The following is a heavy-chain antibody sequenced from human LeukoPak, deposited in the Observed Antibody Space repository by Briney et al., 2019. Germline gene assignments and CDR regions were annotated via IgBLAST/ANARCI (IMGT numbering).Heavy chain of an antibody. CDR1: GYTFSDYY. D-gene: IGHD1-1*01. J-gene: IGHJ3*02. CDR3: ARSLSRSSGNDGFDI. CDR2: INPNSGVT. V-gene: IGHV1-2*06. Sequence: ASVTVSCKASGYTFSDYYMHWVRQAPGQGIEWMERINPNSGVTDYAQKFQGRVTMTRDTSLSTAYMDLSRLRSDDTAVYYCARSLSRSSGNDGFDIWGHGTMVTVSS.